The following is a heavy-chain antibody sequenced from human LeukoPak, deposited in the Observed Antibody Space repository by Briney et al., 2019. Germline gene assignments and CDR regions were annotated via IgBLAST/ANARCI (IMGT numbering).Heavy chain of an antibody. CDR2: INWNGGST. V-gene: IGHV3-20*01. D-gene: IGHD6-13*01. CDR3: ARGGWRGSSSWYIY. Sequence: GGSLRLSCAASGFTFDDYGMSWVRQAPGKGLEWVSDINWNGGSTDYADSVKGRFTISRDNAKNSLYLQMNSLRAEDTALYHCARGGWRGSSSWYIYWGQGTLVTVSS. CDR1: GFTFDDYG. J-gene: IGHJ4*02.